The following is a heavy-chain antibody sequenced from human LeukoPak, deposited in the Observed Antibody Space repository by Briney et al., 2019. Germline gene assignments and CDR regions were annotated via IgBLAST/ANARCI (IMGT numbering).Heavy chain of an antibody. CDR2: INTNTGNP. Sequence: GASVKVSCKASGYTFTSYAMNWVRQAPGQGLEWMGWINTNTGNPTYAQGFTGRFVFSLDTSVSTAYLQISSLKAEDAAVYYCARGGIGSSWYDGMDYWGQGTLVTVSS. CDR3: ARGGIGSSWYDGMDY. D-gene: IGHD6-13*01. CDR1: GYTFTSYA. V-gene: IGHV7-4-1*02. J-gene: IGHJ4*02.